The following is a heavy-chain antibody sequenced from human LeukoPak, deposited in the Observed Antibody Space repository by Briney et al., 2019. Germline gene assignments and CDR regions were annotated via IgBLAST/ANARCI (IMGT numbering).Heavy chain of an antibody. D-gene: IGHD3-10*01. CDR1: GFTFSEYW. V-gene: IGHV3-30*18. CDR2: ISYDGSNK. J-gene: IGHJ4*02. Sequence: GGSLRLSCAASGFTFSEYWMHWVRQAPGKGLEWVAVISYDGSNKYYADSVKGRFTISRDNSKNTLYLQMNSLRAEDTAVYYCAKDYGWFGELLSWGQGTLVTVSS. CDR3: AKDYGWFGELLS.